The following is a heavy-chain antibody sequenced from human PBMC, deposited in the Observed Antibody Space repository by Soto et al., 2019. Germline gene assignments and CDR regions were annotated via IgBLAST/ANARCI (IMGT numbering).Heavy chain of an antibody. V-gene: IGHV3-49*04. D-gene: IGHD2-2*01. J-gene: IGHJ6*01. CDR1: GFTFRDYA. CDR3: TREGAYTSPPYFYFYAMAV. Sequence: PGWSLRLSCKGSGFTFRDYAISWVRQAPGRGLQWVGFMRAKAFGGTTEYATFVKGRFTISRDDSKSVDYLQMNSLETEDTAVYYCTREGAYTSPPYFYFYAMAVWGQGTRVTVSS. CDR2: MRAKAFGGTT.